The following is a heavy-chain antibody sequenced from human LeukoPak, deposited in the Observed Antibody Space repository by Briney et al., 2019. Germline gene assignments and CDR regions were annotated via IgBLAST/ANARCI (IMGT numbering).Heavy chain of an antibody. Sequence: SETLSFTSTVYAGSISDFYWGWIRPPPGQGLVGIGYIYYSGSTNYNPSLKSRVTISVDTSKNQFSLKLSSVTAADTAVYYCARDGYGSSFDYWGQGTLVTVSS. CDR3: ARDGYGSSFDY. V-gene: IGHV4-59*01. CDR2: IYYSGST. CDR1: AGSISDFY. J-gene: IGHJ4*02. D-gene: IGHD3-10*01.